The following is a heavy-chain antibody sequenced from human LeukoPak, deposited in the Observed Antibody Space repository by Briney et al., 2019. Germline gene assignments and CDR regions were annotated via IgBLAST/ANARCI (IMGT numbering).Heavy chain of an antibody. CDR3: ARGYYFDY. Sequence: PGGSLRLSCAASGFTFSAYWMSWVRQAPGKGLEGIGEINHSGSTNYNPSLKSRVTISVDTSKNQFSLKLSSVTAADTAVYYCARGYYFDYWGQGTLVTVSS. V-gene: IGHV4-34*01. J-gene: IGHJ4*02. CDR1: GFTFSAYW. CDR2: INHSGST.